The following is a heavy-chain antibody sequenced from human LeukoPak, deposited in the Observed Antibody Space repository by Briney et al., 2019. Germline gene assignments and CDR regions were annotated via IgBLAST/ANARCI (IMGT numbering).Heavy chain of an antibody. CDR2: IIPIFRTA. D-gene: IGHD5-12*01. CDR3: ARGYSGYDYGLWYYFDS. Sequence: GASVKVSCKASGGTFSNYAISWVRQAPGQGLEWMGGIIPIFRTANYAQKFQGGATITADESTSTAYMELSSLRSKDTAVYYCARGYSGYDYGLWYYFDSWGQGTLVTVSS. CDR1: GGTFSNYA. V-gene: IGHV1-69*13. J-gene: IGHJ4*02.